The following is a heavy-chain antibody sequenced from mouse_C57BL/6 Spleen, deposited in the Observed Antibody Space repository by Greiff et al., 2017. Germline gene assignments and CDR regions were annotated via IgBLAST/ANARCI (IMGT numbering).Heavy chain of an antibody. CDR1: GYTFTDYN. CDR2: INPNNGGT. Sequence: VQLQQSGPELVKPGASVKISCKASGYTFTDYNMDWVKQSHGKSLEWIGDINPNNGGTIYNQKFKGKATLTVDKSSSTAYMELRSLTSEDTAVYYCARVSYGCYGSRPYYYAMDYWGQGTSVTVSS. J-gene: IGHJ4*01. V-gene: IGHV1-18*01. D-gene: IGHD1-1*01. CDR3: ARVSYGCYGSRPYYYAMDY.